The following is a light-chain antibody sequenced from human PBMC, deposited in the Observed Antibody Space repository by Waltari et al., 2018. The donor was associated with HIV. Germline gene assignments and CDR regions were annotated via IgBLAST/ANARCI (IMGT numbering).Light chain of an antibody. CDR1: QSVSTN. CDR3: QQYNNWRRT. J-gene: IGKJ4*01. CDR2: GAS. Sequence: VMTQSPATLSVSPRERATLSCRASQSVSTNLAWYQQIPGQAPRLLIYGASTRASGIPVRFSGSGSGTEFTLTISSLQSEDFAVYYCQQYNNWRRTFGGGTKVEIK. V-gene: IGKV3-15*01.